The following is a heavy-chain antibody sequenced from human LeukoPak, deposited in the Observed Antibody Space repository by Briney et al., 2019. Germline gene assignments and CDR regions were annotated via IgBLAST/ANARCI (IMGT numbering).Heavy chain of an antibody. J-gene: IGHJ4*02. CDR1: GFTFSSYA. CDR2: ISYDGSNK. D-gene: IGHD3-16*02. CDR3: AKSGGTFGGVIAPDY. Sequence: PGGSLRLSCAASGFTFSSYAMHWVRQAPGKELEWVAVISYDGSNKYYADSVKGRFTISRDNSKNTLYLQMNSLRAEDTAVYYCAKSGGTFGGVIAPDYWGQGTLVTVSS. V-gene: IGHV3-30-3*01.